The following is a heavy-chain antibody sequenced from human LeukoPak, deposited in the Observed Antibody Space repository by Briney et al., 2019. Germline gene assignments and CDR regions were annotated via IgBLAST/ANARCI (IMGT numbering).Heavy chain of an antibody. CDR2: ISAYNGNT. D-gene: IGHD3-16*02. V-gene: IGHV1-18*01. CDR3: ARDNSMGDIAWWFDP. CDR1: GYTFTSYA. J-gene: IGHJ5*02. Sequence: ASVKVSCKASGYTFTSYAMNWVRQAPGQGLEWMGWISAYNGNTNYAQKLQGRVTMTTDTSTSTAYMELRSLRSDDTAVYYCARDNSMGDIAWWFDPWGQGTLVTVSS.